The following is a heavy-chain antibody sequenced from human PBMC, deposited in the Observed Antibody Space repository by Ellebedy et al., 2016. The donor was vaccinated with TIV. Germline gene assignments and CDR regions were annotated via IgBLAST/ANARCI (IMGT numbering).Heavy chain of an antibody. CDR3: AGHTVSSSSWFDY. Sequence: MPSETLSLTCTVSGGSISSSSYYWGWIRQPPGKGLEWIGSIYYSRSTYYNPSLKSRVTISVDTSKNQFSLKLSSVTAADTAVYYCAGHTVSSSSWFDYWGQGTLVTVSS. CDR1: GGSISSSSYY. V-gene: IGHV4-39*01. J-gene: IGHJ4*02. CDR2: IYYSRST. D-gene: IGHD6-6*01.